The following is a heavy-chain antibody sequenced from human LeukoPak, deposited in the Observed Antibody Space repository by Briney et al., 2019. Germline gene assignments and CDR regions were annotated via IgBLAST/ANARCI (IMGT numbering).Heavy chain of an antibody. V-gene: IGHV1-69*13. CDR1: GGTFSSYA. Sequence: AASVKVSCKASGGTFSSYAISWVRQAPGQGLEWMGGIIPIFGTANYAQKFQGRVTITADESTSTAYMELSSLRSEDTAVYYCARTSLVRGVIIKYYFDYWAREPWSPSPQ. D-gene: IGHD3-10*01. CDR2: IIPIFGTA. CDR3: ARTSLVRGVIIKYYFDY. J-gene: IGHJ4*02.